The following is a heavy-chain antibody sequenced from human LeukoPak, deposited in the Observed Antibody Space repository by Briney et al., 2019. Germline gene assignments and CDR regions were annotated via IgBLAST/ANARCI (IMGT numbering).Heavy chain of an antibody. V-gene: IGHV3-21*01. D-gene: IGHD1-26*01. CDR1: GITFSNYS. CDR3: ARDHIVEASHSAFDI. Sequence: PGGSLRLSCAASGITFSNYSMNWVRQAPGKGLEWVSSISSSSSYIYYADSVKGRFTISRDNAKNSLYLQMNSLRAEDTAVYYCARDHIVEASHSAFDIWGQGTMVTVSS. J-gene: IGHJ3*02. CDR2: ISSSSSYI.